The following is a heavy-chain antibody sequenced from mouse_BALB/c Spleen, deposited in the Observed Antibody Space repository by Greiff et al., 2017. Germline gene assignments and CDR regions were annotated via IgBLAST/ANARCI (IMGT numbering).Heavy chain of an antibody. CDR2: INSNGGST. Sequence: EVKLMESGGGLVQPGGSLKLSCAASGFTFSSYGMSWVRQTPDKRLELVATINSNGGSTYYPDSVKGRFTISRDNAKNTLYLQMSSLKSEDTAMYYCARGVYDYDEEDAMDYWGQGTSVTVSS. J-gene: IGHJ4*01. V-gene: IGHV5-6-3*01. CDR3: ARGVYDYDEEDAMDY. D-gene: IGHD2-4*01. CDR1: GFTFSSYG.